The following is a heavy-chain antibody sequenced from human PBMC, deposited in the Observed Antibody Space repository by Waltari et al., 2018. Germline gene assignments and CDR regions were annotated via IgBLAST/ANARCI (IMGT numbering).Heavy chain of an antibody. CDR1: GGSISGYY. CDR2: IYYSGST. J-gene: IGHJ4*02. Sequence: QVQLQASGPGLVKPSETLSLTCTVSGGSISGYYWSWIRQPPGKGPEWIGYIYYSGSTDHHPSLKSRVTICVDTSKNQCSLELSSVTAADTAVYYWARAPDASRCYFDYWGQGTLVTVSS. V-gene: IGHV4-59*01. CDR3: ARAPDASRCYFDY.